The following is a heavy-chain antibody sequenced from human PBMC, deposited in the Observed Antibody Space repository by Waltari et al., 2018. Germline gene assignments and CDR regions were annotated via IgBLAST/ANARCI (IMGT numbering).Heavy chain of an antibody. D-gene: IGHD1-26*01. V-gene: IGHV3-30-3*01. CDR2: ISYDGSNK. CDR3: AREGGSYYDYYMDV. CDR1: GFTFSSSA. Sequence: QVQLVESGGGVVQPGRSLRLSFAACGFTFSSSAMHSARQAPGKGLEWVAVISYDGSNKYYADSVKGRFTISRDNSKSTLYLQMNSLRAEDTAVYYCAREGGSYYDYYMDVWGKGTTVTVSS. J-gene: IGHJ6*03.